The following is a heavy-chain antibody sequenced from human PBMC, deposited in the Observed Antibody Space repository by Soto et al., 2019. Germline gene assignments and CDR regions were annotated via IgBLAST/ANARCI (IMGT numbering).Heavy chain of an antibody. V-gene: IGHV4-61*01. D-gene: IGHD6-13*01. Sequence: SETLSLTCTVSGGSVSSGSYYWSWIRQPPGKGLEWIGYIYYSGSTNYNPSLKSRVTISVDTSKNQFSLKLSSVTAADTAVYYCARGGYSCSWALKYFQHLGHGTLVTVSS. J-gene: IGHJ1*01. CDR3: ARGGYSCSWALKYFQH. CDR1: GGSVSSGSYY. CDR2: IYYSGST.